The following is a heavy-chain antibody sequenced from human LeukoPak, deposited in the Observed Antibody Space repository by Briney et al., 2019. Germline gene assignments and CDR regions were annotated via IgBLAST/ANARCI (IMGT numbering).Heavy chain of an antibody. CDR3: AKRGYCSVASCSQTPYYFDH. V-gene: IGHV3-23*01. CDR1: GFTFSTDA. J-gene: IGHJ4*02. Sequence: GGSLRLSCAASGFTFSTDAMNWVRQAPGKGLEWVSGIRGSGGDTYYADSVKGRFTMSRDNSRNTLYLQMNNLRAEDTAVYYCAKRGYCSVASCSQTPYYFDHWGQGTLVTVSS. CDR2: IRGSGGDT. D-gene: IGHD2-15*01.